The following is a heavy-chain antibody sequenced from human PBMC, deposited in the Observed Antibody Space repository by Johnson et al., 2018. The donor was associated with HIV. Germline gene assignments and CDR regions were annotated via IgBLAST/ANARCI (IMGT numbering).Heavy chain of an antibody. CDR2: ISSSGSTI. Sequence: AASGFSFSDYYMSWIRQAPGKGLEWVSYISSSGSTIYYADFVKGRFTISRDNAKKSMYLQMNSLRAEDTALYYCARDSTPWGGDHVGYAFDIWGRGTMVTVSS. D-gene: IGHD4-17*01. CDR1: GFSFSDYY. CDR3: ARDSTPWGGDHVGYAFDI. J-gene: IGHJ3*02. V-gene: IGHV3-11*04.